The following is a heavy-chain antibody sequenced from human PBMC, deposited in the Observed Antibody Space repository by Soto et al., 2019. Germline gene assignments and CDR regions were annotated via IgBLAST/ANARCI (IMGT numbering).Heavy chain of an antibody. V-gene: IGHV3-30-3*01. J-gene: IGHJ4*02. D-gene: IGHD6-19*01. CDR1: GFTFSSYT. CDR2: ISYDDGVNK. Sequence: QVQLVESGGGVVQPGRSLRLSCAASGFTFSSYTMHWVRQAPGKGLEWVAVISYDDGVNKYYADSVKGRFTISRDNSKNTLYLQMTSLRVEDTAVYYCARSIAVAGTPEFDYWGQGDLVTVSS. CDR3: ARSIAVAGTPEFDY.